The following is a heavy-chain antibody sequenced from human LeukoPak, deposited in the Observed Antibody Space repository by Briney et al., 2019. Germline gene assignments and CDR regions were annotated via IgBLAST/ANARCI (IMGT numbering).Heavy chain of an antibody. CDR1: GDSISSSTYY. CDR3: ARSSYGAGSKPYWVDC. CDR2: YSGST. Sequence: SETLSPTCTVSGDSISSSTYYWAWIRQPPGKGLEYIGSYSGSTYYNPSLKSRVTISVDTSKKQFSLKLSSVTAADTAVYYCARSSYGAGSKPYWVDCWGQGTLATVSS. V-gene: IGHV4-39*01. D-gene: IGHD3-10*01. J-gene: IGHJ4*02.